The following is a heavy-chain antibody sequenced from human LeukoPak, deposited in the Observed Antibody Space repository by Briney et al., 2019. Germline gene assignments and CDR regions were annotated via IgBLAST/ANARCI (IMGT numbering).Heavy chain of an antibody. V-gene: IGHV1-69*02. J-gene: IGHJ5*02. CDR3: ARPNWNDSEGGWFDP. Sequence: GASVKVSCKASGGTFSSYTISWVRQAPGQGLEWMGRIIPILGIANYAQKFQGRVTITADKSTSTAYMELSSLRSEDTAVYYCARPNWNDSEGGWFDPWGRGTLVTVSS. CDR1: GGTFSSYT. CDR2: IIPILGIA. D-gene: IGHD1-1*01.